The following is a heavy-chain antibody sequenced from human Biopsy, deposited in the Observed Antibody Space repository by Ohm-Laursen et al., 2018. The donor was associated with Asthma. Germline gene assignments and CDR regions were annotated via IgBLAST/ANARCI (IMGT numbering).Heavy chain of an antibody. CDR2: VNTGNGDT. D-gene: IGHD3/OR15-3a*01. CDR3: AKSYSVFWTGRVKDVFGV. J-gene: IGHJ3*01. Sequence: ASVKVSCKASGYNFISFAIHWVRQAPGQRLEWMGWVNTGNGDTKYSQKFQGRVTITRNTSASTAYMELRSLRSEDTAKYYCAKSYSVFWTGRVKDVFGVWGQGTMVTASS. CDR1: GYNFISFA. V-gene: IGHV1-3*04.